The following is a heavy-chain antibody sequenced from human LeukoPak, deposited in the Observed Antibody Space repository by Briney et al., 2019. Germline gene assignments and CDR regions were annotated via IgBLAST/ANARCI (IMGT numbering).Heavy chain of an antibody. D-gene: IGHD3-16*02. J-gene: IGHJ4*02. Sequence: ASVKVSCKASGYTFTSYYMHWVRQAPGQGLEWMGIINPSGGSTSYAQKFQGRVTMTRDTSTSTVYMELSSLRSEDTAVYYCARGPEWAFGGVIVIPTGYFDYWGQGTLVTVFS. V-gene: IGHV1-46*01. CDR3: ARGPEWAFGGVIVIPTGYFDY. CDR2: INPSGGST. CDR1: GYTFTSYY.